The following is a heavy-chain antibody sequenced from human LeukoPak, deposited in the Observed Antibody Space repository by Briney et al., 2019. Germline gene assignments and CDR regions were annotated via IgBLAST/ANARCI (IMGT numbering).Heavy chain of an antibody. Sequence: ASVKVSCKASGYTFTSYGISWVRQAPGQGLEWMGWMNPNSGNTGYSQKFQGRVTITRNTSISTAYMELSSLRSEDTAVYYCARGMGFGELFKYHYYYYYMDVWGKGTTVTVSS. D-gene: IGHD3-10*01. CDR1: GYTFTSYG. CDR3: ARGMGFGELFKYHYYYYYMDV. J-gene: IGHJ6*03. V-gene: IGHV1-8*03. CDR2: MNPNSGNT.